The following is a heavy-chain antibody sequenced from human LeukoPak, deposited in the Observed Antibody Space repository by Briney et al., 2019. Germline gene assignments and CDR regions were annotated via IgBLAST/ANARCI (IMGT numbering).Heavy chain of an antibody. Sequence: SETLSLTCTVSGDSVSSGSYYWSWIRQPPGKGLEWIGYVFYSGNTNYNPSLKSRVTISVDTSKNQFSLKLSSVTAADTAVYYCARDPGYCSGGTCYHNYFDYWGQGTLVTVSS. D-gene: IGHD2-15*01. CDR3: ARDPGYCSGGTCYHNYFDY. V-gene: IGHV4-61*01. J-gene: IGHJ4*02. CDR1: GDSVSSGSYY. CDR2: VFYSGNT.